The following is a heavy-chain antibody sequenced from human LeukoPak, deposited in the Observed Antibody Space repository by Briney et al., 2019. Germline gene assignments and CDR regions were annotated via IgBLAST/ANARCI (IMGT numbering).Heavy chain of an antibody. V-gene: IGHV3-74*01. CDR3: VRGRGSYGWFDP. CDR2: ISGDGTAR. CDR1: GFTSSSYW. J-gene: IGHJ5*02. Sequence: GGSLRLSCAASGFTSSSYWMHWVRQVPGKGLVWVSRISGDGTARNYADSVRGRFTISRDDAKNTVDLQMNSLRGEDTAVYYCVRGRGSYGWFDPWGQGTLVTVSS. D-gene: IGHD3-10*01.